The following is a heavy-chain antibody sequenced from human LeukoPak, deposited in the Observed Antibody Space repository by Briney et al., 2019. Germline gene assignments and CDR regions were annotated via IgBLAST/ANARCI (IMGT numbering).Heavy chain of an antibody. Sequence: SGGSLRLSCAASGFTFSDYYMNWIRQAPGKGLEWVSYISSSGGTIYYADSVKGRFTISRDNAKNSLYLQMNSLRAEDTAVYYCARAGVLLYGSRRDWGQGTLVTVSS. CDR3: ARAGVLLYGSRRD. CDR1: GFTFSDYY. CDR2: ISSSGGTI. D-gene: IGHD3-10*01. J-gene: IGHJ4*02. V-gene: IGHV3-11*04.